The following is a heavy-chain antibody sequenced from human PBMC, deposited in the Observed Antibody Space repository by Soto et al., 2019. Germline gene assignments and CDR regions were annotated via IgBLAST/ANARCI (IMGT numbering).Heavy chain of an antibody. CDR3: HSPYYYDSSGYYSGDY. CDR2: FEPEDGET. J-gene: IGHJ4*02. D-gene: IGHD3-22*01. CDR1: GYTLTELS. Sequence: ASVKVSCKVSGYTLTELSMHWVRQAPGKGLEWMGGFEPEDGETIYAQKFQGRVTMTEDTSTDTAYMELSSLRSEDTSVYYCHSPYYYDSSGYYSGDYWGQGTLVTVSS. V-gene: IGHV1-24*01.